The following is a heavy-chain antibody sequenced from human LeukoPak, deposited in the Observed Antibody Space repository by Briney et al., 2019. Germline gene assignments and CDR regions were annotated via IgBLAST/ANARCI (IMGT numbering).Heavy chain of an antibody. CDR2: IYSSGST. CDR3: AREATPPLPAAMLSGFDP. D-gene: IGHD2-2*01. V-gene: IGHV4-4*07. Sequence: SETLSLTCTVPGGSISSYYWSWIRQPTGKGLEWIGRIYSSGSTDYNPSLKSRVSMSVDTSKNQFSLRLSSVTAADTAVYFCAREATPPLPAAMLSGFDPWGQGTLVTVSS. J-gene: IGHJ5*02. CDR1: GGSISSYY.